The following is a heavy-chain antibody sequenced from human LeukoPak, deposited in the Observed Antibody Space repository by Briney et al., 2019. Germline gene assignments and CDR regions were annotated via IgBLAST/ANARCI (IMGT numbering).Heavy chain of an antibody. CDR1: GGTFSNYA. CDR2: IIPTLDTA. Sequence: ASVKVSCKASGGTFSNYAISWVRQAPGRGLEWMGGIIPTLDTAHYAQKFQGRVTLTTDESTTTVYMELRSLRSDDTAVYYCAREGVTGITPGRTYYYYMDVWGKGTTVTVSS. D-gene: IGHD1-20*01. J-gene: IGHJ6*03. CDR3: AREGVTGITPGRTYYYYMDV. V-gene: IGHV1-69*05.